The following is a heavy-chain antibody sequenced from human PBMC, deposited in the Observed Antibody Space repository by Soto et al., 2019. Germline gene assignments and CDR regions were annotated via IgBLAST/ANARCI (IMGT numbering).Heavy chain of an antibody. D-gene: IGHD3-16*01. CDR2: TYYRSKWIH. CDR1: GDSVSSSSAA. V-gene: IGHV6-1*01. CDR3: AGVVWFRGMDG. Sequence: SQTLSLTGDISGDSVSSSSAAWNWIRQSPSRGLEWLGRTYYRSKWIHEYTLSMESRITINPDTSKNQFSLHIYSVTPEDTAVYYCAGVVWFRGMDGWGQGTPVTVSS. J-gene: IGHJ6*02.